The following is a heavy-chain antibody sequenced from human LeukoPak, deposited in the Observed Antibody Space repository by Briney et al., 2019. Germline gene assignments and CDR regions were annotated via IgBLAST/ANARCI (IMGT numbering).Heavy chain of an antibody. J-gene: IGHJ4*02. CDR3: AKDSRRYCSSTTCYDMDY. D-gene: IGHD2-2*01. Sequence: PGGSLRLSCAASGFTFSSYWMHWVRQAPGKGLEWVAFIRYDGSNKYYADSVKGRFTISRDNSKNTLYLQMNSLRAEDTAVYYCAKDSRRYCSSTTCYDMDYWGQGTLVTVSS. CDR2: IRYDGSNK. V-gene: IGHV3-30*02. CDR1: GFTFSSYW.